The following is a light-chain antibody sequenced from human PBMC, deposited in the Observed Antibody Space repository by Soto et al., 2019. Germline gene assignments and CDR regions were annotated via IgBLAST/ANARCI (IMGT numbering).Light chain of an antibody. J-gene: IGKJ1*01. CDR3: HQYNNWPFPSWT. V-gene: IGKV3-15*01. CDR1: QIVSSN. CDR2: VAS. Sequence: EIVMTQSPATLSVSPGDIATLSCRARQIVSSNLAWYQQKPGQAPRLLIYVASTRATGIPARFSGSGSGTAFTLTISSMQSEDFAVYFFHQYNNWPFPSWTFVQGTKLEIK.